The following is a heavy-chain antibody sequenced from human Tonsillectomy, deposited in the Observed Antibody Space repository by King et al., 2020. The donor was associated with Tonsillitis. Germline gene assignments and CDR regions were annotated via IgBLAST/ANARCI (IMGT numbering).Heavy chain of an antibody. CDR3: ARLWLGESPYFDY. J-gene: IGHJ4*02. CDR1: GGSISSNY. V-gene: IGHV4-59*08. CDR2: FYYSGST. Sequence: HVQLQESGPGLVKPSETLSLTCTVSGGSISSNYWSWLRQPPGKGLEWIGYFYYSGSTNYNTSLKSRVTMSVDKSNNQCSPKLSSLTAADTATYYCARLWLGESPYFDYWGQGTLVIVSS. D-gene: IGHD3-10*01.